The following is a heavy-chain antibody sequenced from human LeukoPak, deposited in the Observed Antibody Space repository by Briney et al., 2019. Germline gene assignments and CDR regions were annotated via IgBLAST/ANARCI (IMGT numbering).Heavy chain of an antibody. J-gene: IGHJ4*02. CDR2: IFAGGAP. Sequence: PGGSLRLSCAASGFTFSNAWMSWVRQPPGKGLEWVGVIFAGGAPYYADSVKGRFTFSRDISKNILYVQMNSLRVEDTAVYYCARGVGVRGVISQPLEVWGQGTLVIASS. V-gene: IGHV3-53*01. D-gene: IGHD3-10*01. CDR3: ARGVGVRGVISQPLEV. CDR1: GFTFSNAW.